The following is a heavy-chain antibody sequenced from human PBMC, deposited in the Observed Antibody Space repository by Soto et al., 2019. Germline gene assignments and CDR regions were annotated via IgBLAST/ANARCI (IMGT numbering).Heavy chain of an antibody. J-gene: IGHJ4*02. CDR2: IYYSGST. CDR3: ARAPYGSGSYD. Sequence: QVQLQESGPGLVKPSETLSLTCTVSGGSVSSGSYYWSWIRQPPGKGLEWIGYIYYSGSTNYNPSLKSRVTISVDTSKNQFSLKLSSVTAADTAVYYCARAPYGSGSYDWGQGTLVTVSS. V-gene: IGHV4-61*01. D-gene: IGHD3-10*01. CDR1: GGSVSSGSYY.